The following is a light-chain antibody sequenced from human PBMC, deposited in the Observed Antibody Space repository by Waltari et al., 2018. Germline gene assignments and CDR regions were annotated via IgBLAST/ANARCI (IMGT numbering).Light chain of an antibody. CDR3: YSRDRSGNHL. CDR1: SLTRTY. CDR2: DKS. J-gene: IGLJ3*02. V-gene: IGLV3-19*01. Sequence: SSELTQGPAVSVALGQTVRSQCQVDSLTRTYAIWYQQKPGQAPVLVICDKSNRPAAVADRFSGSSSGTTASLTIPGAQAEDEADYYCYSRDRSGNHLFGGGTTLTVL.